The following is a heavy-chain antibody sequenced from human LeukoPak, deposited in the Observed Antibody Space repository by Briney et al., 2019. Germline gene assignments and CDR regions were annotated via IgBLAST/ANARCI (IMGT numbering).Heavy chain of an antibody. CDR2: ISAYNGNT. J-gene: IGHJ4*02. Sequence: ASVKVSCKSSGYTFSSYGISWVRQAAGQGLEGMGWISAYNGNTNYAQKLQGRVTMTTDTSTSTAYMELRRLRSDDTAVYYCARKNSGSYGGEYYFDYWGQGTLVTVSS. D-gene: IGHD1-26*01. CDR3: ARKNSGSYGGEYYFDY. CDR1: GYTFSSYG. V-gene: IGHV1-18*01.